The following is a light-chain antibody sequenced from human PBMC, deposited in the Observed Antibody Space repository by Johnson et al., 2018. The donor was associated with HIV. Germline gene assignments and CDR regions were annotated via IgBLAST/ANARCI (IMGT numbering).Light chain of an antibody. V-gene: IGLV1-51*01. Sequence: QSVLTQPPSVSAAPGQKVTFSCSGSTSNIGNNDVSWYRHLPGTAPKLLIYDNYKRPSGIPDRFSGSKSGTSATLDITGLQPGDEADYYCGTWDSSLSVYVFATGTKFTVL. CDR3: GTWDSSLSVYV. CDR2: DNY. J-gene: IGLJ1*01. CDR1: TSNIGNND.